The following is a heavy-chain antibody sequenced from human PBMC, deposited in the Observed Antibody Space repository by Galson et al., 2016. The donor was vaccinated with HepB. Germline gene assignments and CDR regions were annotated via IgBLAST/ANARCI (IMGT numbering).Heavy chain of an antibody. V-gene: IGHV3-9*01. CDR1: GFTFNDYA. Sequence: SLRLSCAASGFTFNDYAMHWVRQAPGKGLEWVSGINRNSRTIGYADSVKGRFTISRDNAKNSLYLQMNSLKVEDTALYYYAKGGYSSGWAFDNWGQGILVTVSS. CDR2: INRNSRTI. D-gene: IGHD6-19*01. CDR3: AKGGYSSGWAFDN. J-gene: IGHJ4*02.